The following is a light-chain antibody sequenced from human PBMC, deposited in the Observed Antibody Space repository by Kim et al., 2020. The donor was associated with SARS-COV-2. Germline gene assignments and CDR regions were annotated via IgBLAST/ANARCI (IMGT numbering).Light chain of an antibody. J-gene: IGLJ2*01. Sequence: SSELTQDPAVSVALGRTVRITCQGDSLRRYYASWYQQKPGQAPVLVIYGKNNRPSGIPDRFSGSSSGNTASLTITGAQAEEEADYYCQSRDSSDKVVFGGGTQLTVL. CDR2: GKN. CDR1: SLRRYY. V-gene: IGLV3-19*01. CDR3: QSRDSSDKVV.